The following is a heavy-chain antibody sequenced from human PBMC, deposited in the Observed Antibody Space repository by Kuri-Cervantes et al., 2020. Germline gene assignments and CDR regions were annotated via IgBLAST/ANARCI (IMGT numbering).Heavy chain of an antibody. J-gene: IGHJ6*02. Sequence: GESLKISCAASGFTFSSYWMNWVRQAPGKGLEWVANIKQDGSEKYYVDSVKGRFTISRDNAKNSLYLQMNSLRAEDTAVYYCARDGYTQYYYYGMDVWGQGTTVTVSS. CDR1: GFTFSSYW. D-gene: IGHD5-24*01. CDR3: ARDGYTQYYYYGMDV. CDR2: IKQDGSEK. V-gene: IGHV3-7*01.